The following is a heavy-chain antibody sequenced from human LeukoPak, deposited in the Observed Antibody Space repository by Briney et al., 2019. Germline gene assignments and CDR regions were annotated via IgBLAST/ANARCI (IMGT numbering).Heavy chain of an antibody. J-gene: IGHJ4*02. V-gene: IGHV3-11*04. Sequence: LSLTCTVSGGSISSGDYYWSWIRQPPGKGLEWVSFISNDSTAIYYTQSVKGRFTISRDNTEKSLFLQLNNLRADDTAVYYCAREGFSTVTSDYWGQGTLVTVSS. CDR2: ISNDSTAI. D-gene: IGHD4-17*01. CDR3: AREGFSTVTSDY. CDR1: GGSISSGDYY.